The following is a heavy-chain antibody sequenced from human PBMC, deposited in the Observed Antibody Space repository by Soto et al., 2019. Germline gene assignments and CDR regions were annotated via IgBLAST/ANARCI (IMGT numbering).Heavy chain of an antibody. CDR2: LYTRGTT. J-gene: IGHJ4*02. CDR1: GASISNFY. CDR3: AKGGTYYFDS. Sequence: SETLSLTCSVSGASISNFYWSWIRQSAGKGLEWIGRLYTRGTTDYNPSLKSRVTMSIDTSKNRVFLSLTSVTAADTAVYYCAKGGTYYFDSWSQGIVVTVSS. D-gene: IGHD3-16*01. V-gene: IGHV4-4*07.